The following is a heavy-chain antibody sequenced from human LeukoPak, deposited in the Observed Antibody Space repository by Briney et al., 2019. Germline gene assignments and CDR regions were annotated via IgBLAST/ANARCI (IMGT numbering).Heavy chain of an antibody. V-gene: IGHV1-2*02. CDR2: INPNSGGT. D-gene: IGHD6-19*01. CDR1: GYTFTGYY. Sequence: ASVTVSCKASGYTFTGYYMHWVRQAPGQGLEWMGWINPNSGGTNYAQKFQGRVTMTRDTSISTAYMELSRLRSDDTAVYYCARVARNSRSIAVAGTFREGFDPWGQGTLVTVSS. J-gene: IGHJ5*02. CDR3: ARVARNSRSIAVAGTFREGFDP.